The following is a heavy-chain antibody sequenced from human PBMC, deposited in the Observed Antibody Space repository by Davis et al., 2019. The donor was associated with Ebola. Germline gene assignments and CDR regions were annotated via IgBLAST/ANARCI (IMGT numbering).Heavy chain of an antibody. V-gene: IGHV1-2*02. CDR3: ARDLTGITCCS. J-gene: IGHJ5*02. D-gene: IGHD2-2*01. CDR2: INPNNGDT. Sequence: ASVKVSCKASGYTFTDSYIHWVRQAPGQGLEYMGWINPNNGDTYYAPKFQGRVTLTRDTSISTAFMELSGLTSDDTADYYCARDLTGITCCSWGQGTLVTASS. CDR1: GYTFTDSY.